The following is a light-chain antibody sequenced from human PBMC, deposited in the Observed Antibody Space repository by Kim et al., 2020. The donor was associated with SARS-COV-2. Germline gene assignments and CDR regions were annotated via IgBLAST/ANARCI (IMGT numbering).Light chain of an antibody. J-gene: IGLJ3*02. CDR2: VNSDGSH. CDR1: SGHSSYA. Sequence: ASVKRPCTLSSGHSSYAIAWHQQQPEKGPRYLMKVNSDGSHSKGDGIPDRFSGSSSGAERYLTISSLQSEDEADYYCQTWGTGIRVFGGGTKLTVL. CDR3: QTWGTGIRV. V-gene: IGLV4-69*01.